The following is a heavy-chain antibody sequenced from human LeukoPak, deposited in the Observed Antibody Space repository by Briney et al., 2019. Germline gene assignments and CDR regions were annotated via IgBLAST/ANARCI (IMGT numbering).Heavy chain of an antibody. Sequence: PSETLSFTCAVYGGSFSGYYWSWIRQPAGKGLEWIGRIYTSGSTNYNPSLKSRVTMSVDTSKNQFSLKLSSVTAADTAVYYCARASSGWYNGDWFDPWGQGTLVTVSS. D-gene: IGHD6-19*01. J-gene: IGHJ5*02. CDR3: ARASSGWYNGDWFDP. CDR1: GGSFSGYY. V-gene: IGHV4-59*10. CDR2: IYTSGST.